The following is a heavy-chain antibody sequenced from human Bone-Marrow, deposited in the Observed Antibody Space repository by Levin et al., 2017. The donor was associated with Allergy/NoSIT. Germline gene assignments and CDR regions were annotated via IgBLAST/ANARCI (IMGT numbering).Heavy chain of an antibody. CDR3: AKDLGQGVGISCSRCYYYGMDV. Sequence: GESLKISCAASGFTFSSYGMHWVRQAPGKGLEWVAVISSDGYNKYYADSVKGRFPISRDNSKNTLYLQMNSLRAEDTAVYECAKDLGQGVGISCSRCYYYGMDVWGQGTTVTVSS. D-gene: IGHD2-2*01. CDR2: ISSDGYNK. CDR1: GFTFSSYG. J-gene: IGHJ6*02. V-gene: IGHV3-30*18.